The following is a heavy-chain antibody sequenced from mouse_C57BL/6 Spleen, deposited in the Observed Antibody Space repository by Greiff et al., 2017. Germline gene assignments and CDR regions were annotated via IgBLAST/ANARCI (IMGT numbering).Heavy chain of an antibody. D-gene: IGHD1-1*01. V-gene: IGHV1-64*01. CDR1: GYTFTSYW. CDR2: IHPNSGST. J-gene: IGHJ2*01. CDR3: ARSTTVVASFDY. Sequence: QVQLQQPGAELVKPGASVKLSCKASGYTFTSYWMHWVKQRPGQGLEWIGIIHPNSGSTNYNEKFKSKATLTVDKSSSTAYMQLSSLTSEDSAVYYCARSTTVVASFDYWGQGTTLTVSS.